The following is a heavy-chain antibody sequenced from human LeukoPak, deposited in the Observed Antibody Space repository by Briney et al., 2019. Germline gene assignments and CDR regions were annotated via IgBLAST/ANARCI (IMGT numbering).Heavy chain of an antibody. Sequence: SVKVSCKASGGTFSSYTISWVRQAPGQGLEWMGRIIPILGIANYAQKFQGRVTITADKSTSTAYMELRSLRSEDTAVYYCARAYSSSSGGGMDVWGQGTTVTVSS. CDR2: IIPILGIA. CDR1: GGTFSSYT. V-gene: IGHV1-69*02. D-gene: IGHD6-6*01. CDR3: ARAYSSSSGGGMDV. J-gene: IGHJ6*02.